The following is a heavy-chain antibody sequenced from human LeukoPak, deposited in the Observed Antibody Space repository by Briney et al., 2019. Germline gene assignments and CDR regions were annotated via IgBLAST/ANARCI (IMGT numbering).Heavy chain of an antibody. Sequence: ASVKVSCKASGYTFTSYYMHWVRQAPGQGLEWMGIINPSGGSTSYAQKFQGRVTTTRDTSTSTVYMELSSLRSEDTAVYYCARDIVVEPDAFDIWGQGTMVTVSS. CDR3: ARDIVVEPDAFDI. D-gene: IGHD3-22*01. V-gene: IGHV1-46*01. CDR2: INPSGGST. CDR1: GYTFTSYY. J-gene: IGHJ3*02.